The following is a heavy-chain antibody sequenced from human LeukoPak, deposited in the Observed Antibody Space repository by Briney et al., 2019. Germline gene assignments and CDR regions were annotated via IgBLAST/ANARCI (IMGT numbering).Heavy chain of an antibody. Sequence: QSGGSLRLSCAASGFTFSSYGMHWVRQAPGKGLEWVAFIRYDGSNKYYADSVKGRFTISRDNSKNTLYLQMNSLRAEDTAVYYCARALWFGETFPAYWGQGTLVTVSS. CDR3: ARALWFGETFPAY. D-gene: IGHD3-10*01. V-gene: IGHV3-30*02. CDR2: IRYDGSNK. CDR1: GFTFSSYG. J-gene: IGHJ4*02.